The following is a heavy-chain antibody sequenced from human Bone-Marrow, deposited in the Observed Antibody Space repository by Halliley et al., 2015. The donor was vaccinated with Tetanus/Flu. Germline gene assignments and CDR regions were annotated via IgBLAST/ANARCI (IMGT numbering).Heavy chain of an antibody. CDR1: GASISSYS. D-gene: IGHD4-17*01. CDR3: ASGDYYYYYAMNI. Sequence: TLSLTCTVSGASISSYSWNWIRQPPGKGLEWIGSVDHTGNTNYIPSLKSRLTISVDRSKNQFSLKMTSVTAADTAVYYCASGDYYYYYAMNIWGQGTTVTVSS. J-gene: IGHJ6*02. V-gene: IGHV4-59*12. CDR2: VDHTGNT.